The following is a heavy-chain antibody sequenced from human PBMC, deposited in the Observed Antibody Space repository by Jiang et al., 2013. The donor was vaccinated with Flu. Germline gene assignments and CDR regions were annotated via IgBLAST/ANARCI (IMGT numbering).Heavy chain of an antibody. CDR3: ARELEMATSLPNY. CDR1: GYTFTGYY. D-gene: IGHD5-24*01. J-gene: IGHJ4*02. CDR2: INPNSGGT. V-gene: IGHV1-2*02. Sequence: SGAEVKKPGASVKVSCKASGYTFTGYYMHWVRQAPGQGLEWMGWINPNSGGTNYAQKFQGRVTMTRDTSISTAYMELSRLRSDDTAVYYCARELEMATSLPNYWGQGTLVTVSS.